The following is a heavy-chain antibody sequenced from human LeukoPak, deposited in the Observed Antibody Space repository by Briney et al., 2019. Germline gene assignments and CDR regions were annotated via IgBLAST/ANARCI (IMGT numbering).Heavy chain of an antibody. D-gene: IGHD4-17*01. CDR2: INPNSGGT. J-gene: IGHJ3*02. CDR3: ARENGDYVDAFDI. V-gene: IGHV1-2*02. Sequence: ASVKVSCKASGYTFTGYYMHWVRQAPGQGLEWMGWINPNSGGTNYAQKSQGRVTMTRDTSISTAYMELSRLRSDDTAVYYCARENGDYVDAFDIWGQGTMVTVSS. CDR1: GYTFTGYY.